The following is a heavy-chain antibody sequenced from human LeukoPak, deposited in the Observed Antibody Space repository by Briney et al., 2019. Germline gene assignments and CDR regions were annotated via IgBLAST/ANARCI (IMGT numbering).Heavy chain of an antibody. CDR1: GFTFSSYA. V-gene: IGHV3-30*04. CDR2: ISYDGSNK. D-gene: IGHD4-17*01. Sequence: PGGSLRLSCAASGFTFSSYAMHWVRQAPGKGLEWVAVISYDGSNKYYADSVKGRFTISRDNSKNTLYLQMNSLRAEDTAVYYCAEGNYGDSFDYWGQGTLVTVSS. CDR3: AEGNYGDSFDY. J-gene: IGHJ4*02.